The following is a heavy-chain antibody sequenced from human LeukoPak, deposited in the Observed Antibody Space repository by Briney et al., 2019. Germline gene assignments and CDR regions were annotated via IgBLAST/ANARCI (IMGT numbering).Heavy chain of an antibody. CDR3: ARAPYDFWSGYYGMDV. V-gene: IGHV4-34*01. J-gene: IGHJ6*02. D-gene: IGHD3-3*01. CDR2: INHSGST. Sequence: PSETLSLTCAVYGGSFSGYYWSWIRQPPGKGLEWIGEINHSGSTNYNPSLKSRVTISVDTSKNQFSLKLSPVTAADTAVYYCARAPYDFWSGYYGMDVWGQGTTVTVSS. CDR1: GGSFSGYY.